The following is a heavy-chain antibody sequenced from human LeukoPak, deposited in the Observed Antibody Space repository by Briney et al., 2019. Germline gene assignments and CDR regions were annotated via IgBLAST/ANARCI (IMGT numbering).Heavy chain of an antibody. V-gene: IGHV3-48*04. Sequence: PGGSLRLSCAASGFTFSSYSMNWVRQAPGKGLEWVSYISSSSSTIYYADSVKGRFTISRDNAKNSLYLQMNSLRAEDTAVYYCARGADTAGDAFDIWGQGTMVTVSS. CDR2: ISSSSSTI. J-gene: IGHJ3*02. CDR3: ARGADTAGDAFDI. CDR1: GFTFSSYS. D-gene: IGHD5-18*01.